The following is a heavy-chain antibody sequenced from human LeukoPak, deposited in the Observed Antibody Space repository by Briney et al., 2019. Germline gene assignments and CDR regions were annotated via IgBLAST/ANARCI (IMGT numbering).Heavy chain of an antibody. CDR3: AKGQQNWYYYYMDV. J-gene: IGHJ6*03. D-gene: IGHD1-1*01. Sequence: GGSLRLSCAASGFTFSSYAMSGVRQAPGKGLEWVSAISGSGGSTYYADSVKGRFTISRDNSKNTLYLQMNRLRAEDTAVYYCAKGQQNWYYYYMDVWGKGTTVTVSS. V-gene: IGHV3-23*01. CDR1: GFTFSSYA. CDR2: ISGSGGST.